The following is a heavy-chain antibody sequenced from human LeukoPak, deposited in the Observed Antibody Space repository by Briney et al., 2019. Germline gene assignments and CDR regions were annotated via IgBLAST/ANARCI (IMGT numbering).Heavy chain of an antibody. CDR2: INHSGST. V-gene: IGHV4-34*01. D-gene: IGHD2-15*01. CDR3: ARQDRVRYCSGGSCYQIPRYYYYYMDV. CDR1: GGSFSGYY. J-gene: IGHJ6*03. Sequence: SETLSLTCAVYGGSFSGYYWSWIRQPPGKGLEWIGEINHSGSTNYNPSLKSRVTISVDTSKNQFSLKLSSVTAADTAVYYCARQDRVRYCSGGSCYQIPRYYYYYMDVWGKGTTVTISS.